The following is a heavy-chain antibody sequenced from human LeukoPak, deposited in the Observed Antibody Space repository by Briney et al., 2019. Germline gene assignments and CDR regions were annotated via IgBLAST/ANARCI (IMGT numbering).Heavy chain of an antibody. CDR3: TTELGYCINGVCIRFDP. CDR1: GFTFSSYA. J-gene: IGHJ5*02. CDR2: ISGSGGST. D-gene: IGHD2-8*01. Sequence: PGGSLRLSCAASGFTFSSYAMSWVRQAPGKGLEWVSAISGSGGSTYYADSVKGRFTISRDNSKNTLYLQMNSLKTEDTAVYYCTTELGYCINGVCIRFDPWGQGTLVTVSS. V-gene: IGHV3-23*01.